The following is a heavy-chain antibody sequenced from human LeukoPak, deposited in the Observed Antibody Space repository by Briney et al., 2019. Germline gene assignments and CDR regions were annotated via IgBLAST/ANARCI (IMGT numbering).Heavy chain of an antibody. V-gene: IGHV3-7*01. CDR1: GFTFSSYW. Sequence: PGGSLRLSCAASGFTFSSYWMSWVRQAPGKGLEWVANIKQDGSEKYYVDSVKGRFTISRDNAKNSLYLQMNRLRAEDTAVYYCASPPRYDFWSGYYKDYWGQGTLVTVSS. CDR3: ASPPRYDFWSGYYKDY. D-gene: IGHD3-3*01. CDR2: IKQDGSEK. J-gene: IGHJ4*02.